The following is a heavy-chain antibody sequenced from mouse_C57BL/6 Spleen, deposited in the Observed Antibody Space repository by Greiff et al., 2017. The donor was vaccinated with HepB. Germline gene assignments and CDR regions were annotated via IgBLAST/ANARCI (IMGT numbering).Heavy chain of an antibody. Sequence: VKLMESGAELVRPGASVTLSCKASGYTFTDYEMHWVKQTPVHGLEWIGAIDPETGGTAYNQKFKGKAILTADKSSSTAYMELRSLTSEDSAVYYCTRKGNYDAMDYWGQGTSVTVSS. CDR1: GYTFTDYE. CDR2: IDPETGGT. CDR3: TRKGNYDAMDY. J-gene: IGHJ4*01. V-gene: IGHV1-15*01.